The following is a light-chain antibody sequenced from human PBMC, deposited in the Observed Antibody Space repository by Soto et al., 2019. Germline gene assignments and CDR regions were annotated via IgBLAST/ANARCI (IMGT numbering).Light chain of an antibody. V-gene: IGLV2-23*01. J-gene: IGLJ3*02. Sequence: QSVLTQPASVSGSPGQSITISCTGTNSDVGTYELVSWYQQHPGRAPKLMIYEGSKRPSGVSNRFSGSKSGDTASLTISGLQAEDEANSYCCSYAASSALWVFGGGTQLTVL. CDR3: CSYAASSALWV. CDR2: EGS. CDR1: NSDVGTYEL.